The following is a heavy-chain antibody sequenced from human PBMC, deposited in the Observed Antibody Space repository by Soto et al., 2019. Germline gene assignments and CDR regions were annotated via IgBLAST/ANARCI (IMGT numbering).Heavy chain of an antibody. CDR3: AKDGHTVRWYYHMDV. J-gene: IGHJ6*03. CDR2: ITASGDDT. Sequence: EVQLLESGGNLVQPGGSLRLSCAASGFTFSSHAMTWVRQVPGKGLEWVSTITASGDDTFYADSVRGRFTISRDNSENTLFLQMSRLRAEDTAVYYCAKDGHTVRWYYHMDVWGKGTTVTVSS. V-gene: IGHV3-23*01. CDR1: GFTFSSHA. D-gene: IGHD4-17*01.